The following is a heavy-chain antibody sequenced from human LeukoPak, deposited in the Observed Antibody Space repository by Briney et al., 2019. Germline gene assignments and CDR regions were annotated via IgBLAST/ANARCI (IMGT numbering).Heavy chain of an antibody. V-gene: IGHV3-23*01. D-gene: IGHD3-10*01. Sequence: GGSLRLSCAASGFTFSTYAMSWVRQAPGKGQEWVSAISGSGGSTYYADSVKGRFTISRDNSKNTLYLQMNSLRAEDTAVYHCAKLGGSGSYVWGQGTLVTVSS. J-gene: IGHJ4*02. CDR3: AKLGGSGSYV. CDR1: GFTFSTYA. CDR2: ISGSGGST.